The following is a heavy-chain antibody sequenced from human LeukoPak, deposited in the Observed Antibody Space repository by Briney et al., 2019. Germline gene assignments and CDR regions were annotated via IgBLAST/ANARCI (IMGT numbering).Heavy chain of an antibody. CDR1: GGSFSGYY. V-gene: IGHV4-34*01. CDR2: INHSGST. CDR3: ARAQERGAVQH. J-gene: IGHJ1*01. D-gene: IGHD3-10*01. Sequence: SETLSLTCAVYGGSFSGYYWSWIRQPPGKGLEWIGEINHSGSTNYNPSLKSRVTISVDTSKNQFSLKLSSVTAADTAVYYCARAQERGAVQHWGQGTLVTVSS.